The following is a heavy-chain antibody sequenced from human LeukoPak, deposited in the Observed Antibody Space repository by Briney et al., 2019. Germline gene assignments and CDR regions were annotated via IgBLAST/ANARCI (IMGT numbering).Heavy chain of an antibody. CDR3: ARPSGDFWSGYHYYMDV. CDR2: INHSGST. Sequence: SETLSLTCAVYGGSFSGYYWRWIRQPPGKGLEWIGEINHSGSTNYNPSLKSRVTISVDTSKNQFSLRLSSVTAADTAVNYCARPSGDFWSGYHYYMDVWGKGTTVTVSS. CDR1: GGSFSGYY. J-gene: IGHJ6*03. V-gene: IGHV4-34*01. D-gene: IGHD3-3*01.